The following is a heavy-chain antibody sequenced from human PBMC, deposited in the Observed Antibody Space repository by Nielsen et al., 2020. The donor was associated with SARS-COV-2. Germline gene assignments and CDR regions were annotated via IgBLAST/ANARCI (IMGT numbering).Heavy chain of an antibody. Sequence: SVKVSCKASGGTFSSYAISWVRQAPGQGLEWMGGIIPIFGTANYAQKFQGRVTITADESTSTACMELSSLRSEDTAVYYCASYSSSSNYYYMDVWGKGTTVTVSS. V-gene: IGHV1-69*13. CDR3: ASYSSSSNYYYMDV. D-gene: IGHD6-6*01. CDR2: IIPIFGTA. J-gene: IGHJ6*03. CDR1: GGTFSSYA.